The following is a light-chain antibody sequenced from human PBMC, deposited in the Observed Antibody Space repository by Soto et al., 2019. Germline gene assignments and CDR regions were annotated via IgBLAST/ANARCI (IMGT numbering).Light chain of an antibody. Sequence: VIWMTQSPSLLSASTGDRVTISCRMSQGISSYLAWYQQKPGQAPRLLIYGASNRATGIPDRFSGSGSGTDFTLTISRLEPEDFAVYSCQQYGGSPLFTFGPGTRVDFK. V-gene: IGKV1D-8*03. CDR1: QGISSY. CDR3: QQYGGSPLFT. J-gene: IGKJ3*01. CDR2: GAS.